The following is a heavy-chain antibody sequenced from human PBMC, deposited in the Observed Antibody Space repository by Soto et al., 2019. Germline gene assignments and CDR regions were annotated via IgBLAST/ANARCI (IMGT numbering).Heavy chain of an antibody. Sequence: QVQLVQSGAEVKKPGSSVKVSCKASGGTFSSYAISWVRQAPGQGLEWMGGIIPIFGTANYAQKFQGRVTITADESTSTAYMEPSSLRSEDTAVYYCARDFAYCGGDCMGDAFDIWGQGTMVTVSS. V-gene: IGHV1-69*01. CDR1: GGTFSSYA. J-gene: IGHJ3*02. D-gene: IGHD2-21*02. CDR2: IIPIFGTA. CDR3: ARDFAYCGGDCMGDAFDI.